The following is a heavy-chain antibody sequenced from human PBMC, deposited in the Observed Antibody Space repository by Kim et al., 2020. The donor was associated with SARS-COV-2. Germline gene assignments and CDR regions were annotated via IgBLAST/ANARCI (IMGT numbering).Heavy chain of an antibody. CDR1: GYTFTSYA. CDR3: ARSLTIFGVVSYYYYMDV. CDR2: INAGNGNT. Sequence: ASVKVSCKASGYTFTSYAMHWVRQAPGQRLEWMGWINAGNGNTKYSQKFQGRVTITRDTSASTAYMELSSLRSEDTAVYYCARSLTIFGVVSYYYYMDVWGKGTTVTVSS. J-gene: IGHJ6*03. D-gene: IGHD3-3*01. V-gene: IGHV1-3*01.